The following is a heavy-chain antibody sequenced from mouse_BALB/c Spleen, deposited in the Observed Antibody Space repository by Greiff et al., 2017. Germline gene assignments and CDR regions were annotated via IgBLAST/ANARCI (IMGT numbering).Heavy chain of an antibody. CDR1: GYSFTGYY. V-gene: IGHV1-26*01. CDR3: ARLFELAFDY. CDR2: INPYNGAT. Sequence: EVQLQQSGPELVKPGASVKISCKASGYSFTGYYMHWVKQSHVKSLEWIGRINPYNGATSYNQNFKDKASLTVDKSSSTAYMELHSLTSEDSAVYYCARLFELAFDYWGQGTTLTVSS. D-gene: IGHD4-1*01. J-gene: IGHJ2*01.